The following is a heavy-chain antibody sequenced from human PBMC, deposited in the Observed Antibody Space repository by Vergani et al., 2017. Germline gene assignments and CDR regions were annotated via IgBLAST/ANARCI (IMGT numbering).Heavy chain of an antibody. CDR3: ASRKGYSYAFDI. CDR1: GFTFSSYS. D-gene: IGHD5-18*01. J-gene: IGHJ3*02. Sequence: EVQLVESGGGLVKPGGSLRLSCAASGFTFSSYSMNWVRQAPGKGLEWVSSISSSSSYIYYAVSVKGRFTISRDNAKNSLYLQMNSLRAEDTAVYYCASRKGYSYAFDIWGQGTMVTVSS. CDR2: ISSSSSYI. V-gene: IGHV3-21*01.